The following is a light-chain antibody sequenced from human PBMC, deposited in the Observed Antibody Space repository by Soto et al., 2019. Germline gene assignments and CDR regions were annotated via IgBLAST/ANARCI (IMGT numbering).Light chain of an antibody. CDR2: GAS. CDR3: QQYGLSPYS. V-gene: IGKV3-20*01. CDR1: EPVTSKF. Sequence: EIVLAQFPGTLSLSPGETATLSCEASEPVTSKFLAWYQQKPGQAPRLLIYGASNRASGISDRFSGSGSGTDFTLTIFSLEPEDFAVYYCQQYGLSPYSFGQGTKVDIK. J-gene: IGKJ2*01.